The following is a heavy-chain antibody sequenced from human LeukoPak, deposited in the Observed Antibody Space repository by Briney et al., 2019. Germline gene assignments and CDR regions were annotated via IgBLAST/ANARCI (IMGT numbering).Heavy chain of an antibody. Sequence: SETLSLTCTVSGYSISSGYYWGWIRQPPGKGLEWIGSIYHSGSTYYNPSLKSRVTISVDTSKNRFSLKLSSVTAADTAVYYCARAYSSSWYSLGYWGQGTLVTVSS. J-gene: IGHJ4*02. CDR1: GYSISSGYY. CDR2: IYHSGST. D-gene: IGHD6-13*01. CDR3: ARAYSSSWYSLGY. V-gene: IGHV4-38-2*02.